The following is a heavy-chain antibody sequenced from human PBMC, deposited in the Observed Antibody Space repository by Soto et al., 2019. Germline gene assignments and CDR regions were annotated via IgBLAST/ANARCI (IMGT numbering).Heavy chain of an antibody. Sequence: GGSLRLSCVASGFTFSSHWMHWVRQDPGKGLLWVSRVNGDGSGTDYADSVKGRFTISRDNAKNTLYLQMDSLRAEDTAVYYCARGPFYTGSTSFDSWGQGTLVTVSS. CDR2: VNGDGSGT. D-gene: IGHD2-2*02. CDR1: GFTFSSHW. CDR3: ARGPFYTGSTSFDS. J-gene: IGHJ4*02. V-gene: IGHV3-74*01.